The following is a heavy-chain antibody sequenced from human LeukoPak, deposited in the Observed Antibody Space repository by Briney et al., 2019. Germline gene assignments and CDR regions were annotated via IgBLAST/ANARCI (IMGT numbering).Heavy chain of an antibody. CDR2: IYASGRST. D-gene: IGHD4-17*01. J-gene: IGHJ5*02. V-gene: IGHV3-23*01. Sequence: GGSLRLSCAASGFTFSDFAMAWVRQTPGKGLEWVSGIYASGRSTYYTDSVEGRFTVSRDNSKSTLYLQMDSLRDGDTAIYFCAKDLNSGDGKWEFDPWGQGTLVIVS. CDR3: AKDLNSGDGKWEFDP. CDR1: GFTFSDFA.